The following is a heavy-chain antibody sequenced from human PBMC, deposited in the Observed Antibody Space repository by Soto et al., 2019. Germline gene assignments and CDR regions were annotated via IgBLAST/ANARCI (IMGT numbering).Heavy chain of an antibody. Sequence: QVQLQESGPGLVKPSETLSLTCTVSGGSISSYYWSWIRQPAGKGLEWIGRIYTSGSTNYNPSLKSRVTMSVDTSKNQFSLKLSSVTAADTAVYYCARARRVEPAAKDYYYYGMDVWGQGTTVTVSS. CDR1: GGSISSYY. J-gene: IGHJ6*02. CDR2: IYTSGST. D-gene: IGHD2-2*01. CDR3: ARARRVEPAAKDYYYYGMDV. V-gene: IGHV4-4*07.